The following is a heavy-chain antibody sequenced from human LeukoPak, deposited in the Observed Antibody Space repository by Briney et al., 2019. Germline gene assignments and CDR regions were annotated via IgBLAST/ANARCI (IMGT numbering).Heavy chain of an antibody. Sequence: ASVKVSCKASGYTFTAYYMHWVRQAPGQGLEWMGWINPNSRGTDSAKKFQGRFSMSRDTSISTAYMELSRLRSDDTAVYYCARRAREYSHDAFDIWGQGTMVTVSS. J-gene: IGHJ3*02. CDR3: ARRAREYSHDAFDI. CDR2: INPNSRGT. CDR1: GYTFTAYY. D-gene: IGHD5-18*01. V-gene: IGHV1-2*02.